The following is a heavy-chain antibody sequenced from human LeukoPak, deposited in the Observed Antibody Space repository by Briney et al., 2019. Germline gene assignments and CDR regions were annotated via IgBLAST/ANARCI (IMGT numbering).Heavy chain of an antibody. V-gene: IGHV4-59*01. CDR1: GGSISSYY. D-gene: IGHD6-13*01. J-gene: IGHJ4*02. CDR2: IYYSGST. CDR3: ASSGYSSSWFDY. Sequence: SETLSLTCTVSGGSISSYYWSWIRQPPGKGLEWIGNIYYSGSTNYNPSLRSRVTISVDTSKNQFSLKLSSVTAADTAVYYCASSGYSSSWFDYWGQGTLVTVSS.